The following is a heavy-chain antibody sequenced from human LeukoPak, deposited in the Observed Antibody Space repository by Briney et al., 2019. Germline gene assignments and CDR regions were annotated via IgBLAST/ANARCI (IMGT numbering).Heavy chain of an antibody. V-gene: IGHV3-30*04. D-gene: IGHD2-2*02. CDR2: ISYDGSNK. Sequence: PGGSLRLSCAASGFTFSSYAMHWVRQAPGKGLEWVAVISYDGSNKYYADSVKGRFTISRDNSKNTLYLQMNSLRAEDTAVYYCARDPYWVVVPASIYYYYGMDVWGQGTTVTVSS. CDR1: GFTFSSYA. J-gene: IGHJ6*02. CDR3: ARDPYWVVVPASIYYYYGMDV.